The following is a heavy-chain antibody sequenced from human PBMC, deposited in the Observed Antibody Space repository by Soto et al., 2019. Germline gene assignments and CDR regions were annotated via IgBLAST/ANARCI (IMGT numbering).Heavy chain of an antibody. D-gene: IGHD3-10*01. CDR3: ARDQMARGVSNYGMDV. J-gene: IGHJ6*02. V-gene: IGHV3-33*01. CDR2: IWYDGSNK. CDR1: GFTFSSYG. Sequence: QVQLVESGGGVVQPGRSLRLSCAASGFTFSSYGMHWVRQAPGKGLEWVAVIWYDGSNKYYADSVKGRFTISRDNSKNTLYLQMNSLRAEDTAVYYCARDQMARGVSNYGMDVWGQGTTVTVSS.